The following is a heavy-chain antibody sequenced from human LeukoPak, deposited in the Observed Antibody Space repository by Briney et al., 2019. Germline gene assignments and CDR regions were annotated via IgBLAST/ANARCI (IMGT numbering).Heavy chain of an antibody. D-gene: IGHD6-13*01. CDR3: ARLAAAGGYYFDY. V-gene: IGHV4-38-2*02. Sequence: SETLSLTCTVSGGSISSGYYWGWIRQPPGKGLEWIGSIYHSGSTYYNPSLKSRVTISVDTSKNQFSLKLSSVTAADTAVYYCARLAAAGGYYFDYWGQGTLVTVSS. CDR1: GGSISSGYY. CDR2: IYHSGST. J-gene: IGHJ4*02.